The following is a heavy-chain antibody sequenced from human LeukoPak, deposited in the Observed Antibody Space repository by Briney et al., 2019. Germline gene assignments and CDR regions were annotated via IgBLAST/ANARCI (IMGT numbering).Heavy chain of an antibody. V-gene: IGHV3-23*01. CDR3: ARRWLGDPYGMDV. D-gene: IGHD3-10*01. CDR2: IGGVSESF. J-gene: IGHJ6*02. CDR1: RFIFSNFA. Sequence: TGGSLRLSCAASRFIFSNFAMTWVRQAPGKGLEWVSIIGGVSESFYYADSVKGRFTVSRDNSKDTLYLQINNLRDEDTAVYYCARRWLGDPYGMDVWGQGTTVSVSS.